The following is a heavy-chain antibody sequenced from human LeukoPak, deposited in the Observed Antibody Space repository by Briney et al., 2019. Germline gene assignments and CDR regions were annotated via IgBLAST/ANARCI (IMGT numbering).Heavy chain of an antibody. Sequence: EASVKVSCKASGGTFSSYVISWVRQAPGQGLEWMGGIIPIFGTANYAQKFQGRVTITADKSTSTAYMELSSLRSEDTAVYYCARDKSRTYGSADAFDIWGQGTMVTVSS. D-gene: IGHD3-10*01. V-gene: IGHV1-69*06. CDR1: GGTFSSYV. J-gene: IGHJ3*02. CDR2: IIPIFGTA. CDR3: ARDKSRTYGSADAFDI.